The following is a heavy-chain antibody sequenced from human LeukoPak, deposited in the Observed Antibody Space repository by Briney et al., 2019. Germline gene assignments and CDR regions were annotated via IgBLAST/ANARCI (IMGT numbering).Heavy chain of an antibody. Sequence: SETLSLTCTVSGASISGWYWSWIRQPPGKGLEWIGYIYGSGYTNYNPSLKSRVTMSIDTSKNHFSLNLTSVTAADTATYYCARETSLAGFASGLGYNYWGQGILVTVSS. CDR2: IYGSGYT. CDR1: GASISGWY. CDR3: ARETSLAGFASGLGYNY. D-gene: IGHD6-19*01. J-gene: IGHJ4*02. V-gene: IGHV4-59*01.